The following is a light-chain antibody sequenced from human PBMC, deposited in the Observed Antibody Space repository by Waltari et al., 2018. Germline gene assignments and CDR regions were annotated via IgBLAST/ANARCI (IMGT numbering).Light chain of an antibody. CDR3: QQYEGLPRT. Sequence: DIQMTQSPSSLSASVGDRVTITCQASQHIYNYLNWYQQKPGKAPKLLIYAASNLQPGVPSRFSGGGSGTDFTFVISNLQPEDIATYYCQQYEGLPRTFGQGTKLEMK. J-gene: IGKJ2*02. CDR1: QHIYNY. CDR2: AAS. V-gene: IGKV1-33*01.